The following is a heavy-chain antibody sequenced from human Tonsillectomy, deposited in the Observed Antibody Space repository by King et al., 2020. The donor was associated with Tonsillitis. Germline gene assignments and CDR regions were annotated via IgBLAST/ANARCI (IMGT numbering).Heavy chain of an antibody. CDR2: IYHRGST. J-gene: IGHJ6*02. CDR1: GYSISSGYY. CDR3: ARDGRGYDWRNYYYYGMDV. Sequence: VQLQESGPGLVKPSETLSLTCAVSGYSISSGYYWGWIRQPPGKGLEWIGSIYHRGSTYYNPSLKSRVTISVDTSKNQFSLKLSSVTAADTAVYYCARDGRGYDWRNYYYYGMDVWGQGTTVTVSS. V-gene: IGHV4-38-2*02. D-gene: IGHD5-12*01.